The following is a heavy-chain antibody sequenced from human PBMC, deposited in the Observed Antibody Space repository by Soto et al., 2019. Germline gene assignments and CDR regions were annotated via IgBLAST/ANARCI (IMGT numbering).Heavy chain of an antibody. J-gene: IGHJ4*02. D-gene: IGHD2-8*01. CDR3: ARDQGWYAN. CDR2: IYSGGST. V-gene: IGHV3-53*01. CDR1: GFTVSSNY. Sequence: EVQLVESGGGLIQPGGSLRLSCAASGFTVSSNYMSWVRQATGKGLEWVSVIYSGGSTYYADSVKGRFTISRDNSKHTLYIKKNSLRAEDTAVYYCARDQGWYANGGQGTLVTVSS.